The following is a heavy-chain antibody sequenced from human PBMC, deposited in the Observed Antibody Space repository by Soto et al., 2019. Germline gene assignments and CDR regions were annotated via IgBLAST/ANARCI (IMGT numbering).Heavy chain of an antibody. CDR1: GYTFIRYG. V-gene: IGHV1-18*01. J-gene: IGHJ6*02. Sequence: QVQLVQSASEVMKPGASVKVSCKASGYTFIRYGITWVRQAPGQRLEWMGWISPYNDQTIYAQKLQGRVTMTADTSTRTVNMQLRSLKSDDTAVYYCVRGGYYDNVWGKLSHYGLDVWGQGTSVTVSS. CDR2: ISPYNDQT. D-gene: IGHD3-16*01. CDR3: VRGGYYDNVWGKLSHYGLDV.